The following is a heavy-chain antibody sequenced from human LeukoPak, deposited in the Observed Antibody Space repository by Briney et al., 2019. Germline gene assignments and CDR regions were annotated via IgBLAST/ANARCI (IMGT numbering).Heavy chain of an antibody. D-gene: IGHD6-19*01. CDR3: AKDGGHSSVLYYFES. CDR2: ISWKSDSM. CDR1: GFIFDDYA. Sequence: GGSLRLSCEASGFIFDDYAMHWVRQAPGKSLGWVSGISWKSDSMRYADSVKGRFTVSRDNAKNSLYLEMNSLRPEDTAFYYCAKDGGHSSVLYYFESWGQGTLVTVSS. J-gene: IGHJ4*02. V-gene: IGHV3-9*01.